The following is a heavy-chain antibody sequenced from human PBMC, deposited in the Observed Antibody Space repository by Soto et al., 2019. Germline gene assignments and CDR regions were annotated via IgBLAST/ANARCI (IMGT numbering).Heavy chain of an antibody. Sequence: QMQLQESGPGLVKPSETLSLICSVSGDSITAYYLSWLRQSPGKELEWIGYIYHNGETNYNPSLKRRVTISADTSKTQFSRRLSSVTAADTGVYYCARDKGGEFLKGSGMDVWGQGTTVIVSS. J-gene: IGHJ6*02. CDR3: ARDKGGEFLKGSGMDV. CDR1: GDSITAYY. CDR2: IYHNGET. V-gene: IGHV4-59*01. D-gene: IGHD3-10*01.